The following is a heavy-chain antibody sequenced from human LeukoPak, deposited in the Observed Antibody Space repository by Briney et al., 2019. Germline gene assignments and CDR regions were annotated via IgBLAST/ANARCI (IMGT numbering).Heavy chain of an antibody. CDR2: IIPIFGTA. Sequence: ASVKVSCKASGYTFTNYYIHWMRQAPGQGLEWMGGIIPIFGTANYAQKFQGRVTITADESTSTAYMELSSLRSEDTAVYYCARAVGSGSYLDYYYGMDVWGQGTTVTVSS. J-gene: IGHJ6*02. V-gene: IGHV1-69*13. D-gene: IGHD1-26*01. CDR3: ARAVGSGSYLDYYYGMDV. CDR1: GYTFTNYY.